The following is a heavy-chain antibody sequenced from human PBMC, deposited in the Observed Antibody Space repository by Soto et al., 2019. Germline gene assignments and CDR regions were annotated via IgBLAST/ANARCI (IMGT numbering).Heavy chain of an antibody. D-gene: IGHD2-8*02. V-gene: IGHV3-30*03. CDR2: ISRDGRTT. Sequence: QVQLEESGGGVVQPGRSLRLSCAVSGFTVSSYGMHWVRQAPVKGLEWVAVISRDGRTTFYADSVKGRFTISKDNSRNTLFLEMNSLRDDDMAVYYCTGEVASGYWGQGTLVTVSS. CDR3: TGEVASGY. J-gene: IGHJ4*02. CDR1: GFTVSSYG.